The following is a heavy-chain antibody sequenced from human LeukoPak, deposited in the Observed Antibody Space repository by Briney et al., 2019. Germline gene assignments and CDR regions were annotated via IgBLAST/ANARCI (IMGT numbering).Heavy chain of an antibody. CDR2: ISSSGII. Sequence: GGSLRLSCTASGFIFSDHYMNWIRQAPGKGLEWVSYISSSGIIYYADSVKGRFTISRDNAKNSLYLQMNSLRAEDTAVYYCARGGSVVTAVITNYYFDFWGQGTLVTVSS. J-gene: IGHJ4*02. D-gene: IGHD2-21*02. V-gene: IGHV3-11*01. CDR1: GFIFSDHY. CDR3: ARGGSVVTAVITNYYFDF.